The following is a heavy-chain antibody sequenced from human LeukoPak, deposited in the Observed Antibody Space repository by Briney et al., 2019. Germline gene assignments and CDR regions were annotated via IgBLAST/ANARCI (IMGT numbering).Heavy chain of an antibody. D-gene: IGHD3-22*01. CDR3: ARRGGDSSGNFDY. CDR2: IYYSGGT. Sequence: SETLSLTCTVSGGSISSYYWCWIRHPPGKGLECIGYIYYSGGTNYNPSLKSGVTISVDTSKKQFSLRLSSVTAADTAVYYCARRGGDSSGNFDYWGQGSLVTVSS. V-gene: IGHV4-59*08. J-gene: IGHJ4*02. CDR1: GGSISSYY.